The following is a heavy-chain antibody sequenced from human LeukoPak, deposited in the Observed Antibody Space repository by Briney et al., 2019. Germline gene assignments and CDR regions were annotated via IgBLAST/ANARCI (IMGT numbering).Heavy chain of an antibody. CDR3: ARGPGVAVAGNYYYYGMDV. D-gene: IGHD6-19*01. V-gene: IGHV4-59*01. CDR2: IYYSGST. J-gene: IGHJ6*02. CDR1: GCTISCYP. Sequence: SETLSLTCPGSGCTISCYPWRWIRQPPGKGLAWIGHIYYSGSTNYNPVLKSRVTISVDTSKNQLSLKLSSVTAADTAVYYCARGPGVAVAGNYYYYGMDVWGQGTTVTVSS.